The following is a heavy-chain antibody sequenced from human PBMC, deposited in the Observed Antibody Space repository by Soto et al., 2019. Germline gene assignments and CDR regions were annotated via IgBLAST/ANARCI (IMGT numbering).Heavy chain of an antibody. CDR1: GYTFTSYG. Sequence: ASVKVSCKASGYTFTSYGISWVRQAPGQGLEWMGWINPKSGDTNYPQKFQGRVTITRDTAISTAYMELSRLTSADTAVYYCAREKGLRFLEWPSSFDPWGQGTPVTVSS. D-gene: IGHD3-3*01. CDR3: AREKGLRFLEWPSSFDP. CDR2: INPKSGDT. V-gene: IGHV1-2*02. J-gene: IGHJ5*02.